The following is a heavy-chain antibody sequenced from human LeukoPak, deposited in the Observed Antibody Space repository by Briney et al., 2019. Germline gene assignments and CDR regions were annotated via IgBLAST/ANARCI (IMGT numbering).Heavy chain of an antibody. CDR3: ARSGQVHCSSTSCYTYYYYYMDV. D-gene: IGHD2-2*02. Sequence: SETLSLTCTVSGYSISSGYYWGWIRQPPGKGLEWIGSIHHSGSTYYNPSLKSRVTISVDTSKNQFSLKLSSVTAADTAVYYCARSGQVHCSSTSCYTYYYYYMDVWGKGTTVTVSS. CDR2: IHHSGST. J-gene: IGHJ6*03. CDR1: GYSISSGYY. V-gene: IGHV4-38-2*02.